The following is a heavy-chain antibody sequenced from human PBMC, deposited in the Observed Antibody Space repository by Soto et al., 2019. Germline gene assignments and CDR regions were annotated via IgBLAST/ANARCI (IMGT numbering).Heavy chain of an antibody. Sequence: QVQLVQSGAEVKKPGASVKVSCKASGYTFTSYGISWVRQAPGQGLEWMGWISAYNGNTNYAQKLQGRGTMTTNTPTSTAYMEVRTLRSDDTAVYYCARSSGTSYIWFDPWGQGTLVTVSS. CDR2: ISAYNGNT. J-gene: IGHJ5*02. CDR3: ARSSGTSYIWFDP. D-gene: IGHD1-26*01. CDR1: GYTFTSYG. V-gene: IGHV1-18*01.